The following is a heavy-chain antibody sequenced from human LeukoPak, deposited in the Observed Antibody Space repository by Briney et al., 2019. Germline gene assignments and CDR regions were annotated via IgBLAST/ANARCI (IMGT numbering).Heavy chain of an antibody. Sequence: GESLKISCKGSGYSFTSYWIGWVRQMPGKGLEWMGIIYPGDSDTRYSPSFQGQVTISADKPISTAYLQWSSLKASDTAMYYCARSIAAAGPAFDLWGRGTLVTVSS. D-gene: IGHD6-13*01. CDR1: GYSFTSYW. CDR2: IYPGDSDT. J-gene: IGHJ2*01. V-gene: IGHV5-51*04. CDR3: ARSIAAAGPAFDL.